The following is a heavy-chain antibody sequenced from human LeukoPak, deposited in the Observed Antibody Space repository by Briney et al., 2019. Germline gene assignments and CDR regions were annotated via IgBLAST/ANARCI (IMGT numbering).Heavy chain of an antibody. J-gene: IGHJ4*02. CDR2: INWNSGDA. Sequence: GGSLRLSCAASGFMFDDYAMHWVRQVPGKGLEGVSGINWNSGDAGYADSVKGRFTISRDNAKNSLYLQMNNLRGEDTAVYYCATSDYYDSGRGGVSPSDYWGQGTLVTVSS. CDR3: ATSDYYDSGRGGVSPSDY. V-gene: IGHV3-9*01. D-gene: IGHD3-10*01. CDR1: GFMFDDYA.